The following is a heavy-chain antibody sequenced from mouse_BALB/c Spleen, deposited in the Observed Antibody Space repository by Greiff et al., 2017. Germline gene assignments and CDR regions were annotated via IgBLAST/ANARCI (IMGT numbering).Heavy chain of an antibody. CDR1: GSTFASYY. CDR2: INPSNGGT. D-gene: IGHD2-4*01. J-gene: IGHJ3*01. V-gene: IGHV1S81*02. Sequence: QVQLKESGAELVKPGASVKLSCKASGSTFASYYMYWVKQRPGQGLEWIGGINPSNGGTNFNEKFKSKATLTVDKSSSTAYMQLSSLTSEDSAVYYCAREDDYDRGFAYWGQGTLVTVSA. CDR3: AREDDYDRGFAY.